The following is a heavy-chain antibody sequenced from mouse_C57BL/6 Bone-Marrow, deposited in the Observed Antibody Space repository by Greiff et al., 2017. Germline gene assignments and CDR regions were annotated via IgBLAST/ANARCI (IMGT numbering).Heavy chain of an antibody. J-gene: IGHJ2*01. Sequence: EVQGVESGAELVRPGASVKLSCTASGFNIKDDYMHWVKQRPEQGLEWIGWIDPENGDTEYASKFQGKATITADTSSNTAYLQLSSLTSEDPAVYYCTTRALITTVVAPDYWGQGTTLTVSS. V-gene: IGHV14-4*01. CDR1: GFNIKDDY. CDR2: IDPENGDT. D-gene: IGHD1-1*01. CDR3: TTRALITTVVAPDY.